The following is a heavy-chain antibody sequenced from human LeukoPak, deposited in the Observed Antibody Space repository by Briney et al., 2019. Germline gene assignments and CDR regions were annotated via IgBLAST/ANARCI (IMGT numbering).Heavy chain of an antibody. D-gene: IGHD2-2*01. V-gene: IGHV4-38-2*02. CDR1: GYSISSDYY. J-gene: IGHJ4*02. CDR3: ARDVCGSASCYVDY. Sequence: SETLSLTCSVSGYSISSDYYWGWIRQAPVQGLEWIGSFYHSGSTYYNPSLRSRVTISVDTSKNQFSLNLRSVTAADTAVYYCARDVCGSASCYVDYWGQGSLVTVSS. CDR2: FYHSGST.